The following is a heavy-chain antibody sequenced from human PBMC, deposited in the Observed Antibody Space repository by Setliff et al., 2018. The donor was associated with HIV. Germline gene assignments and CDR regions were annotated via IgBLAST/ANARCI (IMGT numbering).Heavy chain of an antibody. Sequence: ASVKVSCKASGYPFSGYGISWVRQAPGQGLEWMGWISAYSGDTNYAQKFQGRLTMTTDTSTSTAYMELRSLRSDDTAMYYCARPGGSYGDYGWYLRFWGQGTRVTVSS. CDR1: GYPFSGYG. CDR2: ISAYSGDT. D-gene: IGHD4-17*01. V-gene: IGHV1-18*01. CDR3: ARPGGSYGDYGWYLRF. J-gene: IGHJ4*02.